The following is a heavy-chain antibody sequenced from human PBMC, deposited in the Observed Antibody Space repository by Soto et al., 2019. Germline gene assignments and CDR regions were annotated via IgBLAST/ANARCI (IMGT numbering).Heavy chain of an antibody. CDR3: ARHAPGGPFDS. V-gene: IGHV4-59*08. CDR1: GGSINSYY. Sequence: QVQLQESGPGLVKPSETLSLTCTVSGGSINSYYWSWIRQSPGKGLEWIGYIFYSGNTNYNPSLNTRVTLSVDPSKNQFSLKLTSVTAADTAVYYCARHAPGGPFDSWGQGTLVTVSS. CDR2: IFYSGNT. J-gene: IGHJ4*02.